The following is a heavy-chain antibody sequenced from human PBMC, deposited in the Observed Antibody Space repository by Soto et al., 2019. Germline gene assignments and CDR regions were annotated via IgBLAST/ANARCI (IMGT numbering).Heavy chain of an antibody. CDR3: ARGRNDYVWGSYRHYYFDY. D-gene: IGHD3-16*02. J-gene: IGHJ4*02. CDR1: GGSFSGYY. V-gene: IGHV4-34*01. CDR2: INHSGST. Sequence: SETLSLTCAVYGGSFSGYYWSWIRQPPGKGLEWIGEINHSGSTNYNPSLKSRVTISVDTSKNQFSLKLSSVTAADTAVYYCARGRNDYVWGSYRHYYFDYWGQGTLVTVSS.